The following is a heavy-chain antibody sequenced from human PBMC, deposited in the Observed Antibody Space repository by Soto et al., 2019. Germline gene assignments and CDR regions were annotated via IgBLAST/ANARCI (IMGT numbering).Heavy chain of an antibody. V-gene: IGHV1-69*06. CDR1: GSIFITYG. Sequence: QVQLVQSGAELKMPGSSVKASCKTSGSIFITYGFSWVRQAPGQGLEWMGEIIPFLGKTNHAHKFQGRVTLTADKATSPVDKELTNLTFDDTAVSFCAREAAHRGASGRPLLPENFDSWGQGSLVTVSS. J-gene: IGHJ4*02. CDR2: IIPFLGKT. D-gene: IGHD3-10*01. CDR3: AREAAHRGASGRPLLPENFDS.